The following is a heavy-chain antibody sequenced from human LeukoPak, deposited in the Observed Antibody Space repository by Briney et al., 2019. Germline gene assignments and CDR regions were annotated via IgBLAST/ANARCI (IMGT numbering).Heavy chain of an antibody. CDR3: ARRGDGGGSFDY. D-gene: IGHD4-23*01. CDR1: GFTVSGSY. J-gene: IGHJ4*02. CDR2: IYGGGNT. Sequence: GGSLRLSCAASGFTVSGSYMNWVRQAPGKGQEWVSLIYGGGNTYYADSVKGRFTISRDNSKNTLYLQMNSLRAEDTAVYYCARRGDGGGSFDYWGQGTLVTVSS. V-gene: IGHV3-53*01.